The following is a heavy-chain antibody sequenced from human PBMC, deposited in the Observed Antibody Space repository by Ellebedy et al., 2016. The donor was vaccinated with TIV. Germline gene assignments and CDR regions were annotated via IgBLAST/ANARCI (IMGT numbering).Heavy chain of an antibody. Sequence: PGGSLRLSCAASGFTFSDYYMSWIRQAPGKGLEWVSYISSSSSTIYYADSVKGRFTISRDNAKNSLYLQMNSLRDEDTAVYYCATSSQGSVYYYYGMDVWGQGTTVTVSS. CDR1: GFTFSDYY. CDR3: ATSSQGSVYYYYGMDV. V-gene: IGHV3-11*01. CDR2: ISSSSSTI. J-gene: IGHJ6*02. D-gene: IGHD3-10*01.